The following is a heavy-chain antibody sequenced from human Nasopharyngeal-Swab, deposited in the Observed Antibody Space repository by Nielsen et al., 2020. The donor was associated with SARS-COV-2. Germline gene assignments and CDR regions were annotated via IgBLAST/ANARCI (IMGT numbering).Heavy chain of an antibody. CDR2: TYYGSKWYN. CDR3: ARGFLQTGFDY. CDR1: GDSVSSNNVG. J-gene: IGHJ4*02. V-gene: IGHV6-1*01. Sequence: SETLSLTCAISGDSVSSNNVGWNWIRQSPSRGLEWLGRTYYGSKWYNHYAPSVKSRVTIKPDTSKNQFSLQMDSVTPEDSAVYYCARGFLQTGFDYWGKEPLFPVPS. D-gene: IGHD3-9*01.